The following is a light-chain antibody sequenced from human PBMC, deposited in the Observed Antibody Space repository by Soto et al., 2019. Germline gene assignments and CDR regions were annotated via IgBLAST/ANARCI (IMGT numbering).Light chain of an antibody. CDR2: DDD. V-gene: IGLV1-51*01. J-gene: IGLJ1*01. Sequence: QSVLTQPPSVSAAPGQRVTISCSGSSSNIGGNSVSWYRQLPGTAPKLLIYDDDKRPSGIPDRFSGSKSGTSATLGITGFQTGDEADYYCGSWDSSLSAYVFGTGTRSPS. CDR3: GSWDSSLSAYV. CDR1: SSNIGGNS.